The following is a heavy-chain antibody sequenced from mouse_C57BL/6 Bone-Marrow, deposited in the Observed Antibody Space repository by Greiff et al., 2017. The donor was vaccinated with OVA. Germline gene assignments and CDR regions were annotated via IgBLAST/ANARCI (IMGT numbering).Heavy chain of an antibody. CDR3: ARPYGSSQYYFDY. D-gene: IGHD1-1*01. CDR1: GYTFTDHT. Sequence: VKLMESDAELVKPGASVKISCKVSGYTFTDHTIHWMKQRPEQGLEWIGYIYPRDGSTKYNEKFKGKATLTADKSSSTAYMQLNSLTSEDSAVYFCARPYGSSQYYFDYWGQGTTLTVSS. V-gene: IGHV1-78*01. CDR2: IYPRDGST. J-gene: IGHJ2*01.